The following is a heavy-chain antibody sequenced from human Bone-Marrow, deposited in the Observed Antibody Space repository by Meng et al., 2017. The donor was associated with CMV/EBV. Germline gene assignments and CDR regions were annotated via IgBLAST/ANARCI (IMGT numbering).Heavy chain of an antibody. V-gene: IGHV1-2*02. D-gene: IGHD3-9*01. Sequence: ASVKVSCKASGYSFTDHYFHWVRQAPGQGLEWMGWIYPNSGGTHYAQKFHGRLTVTTDTSISTGYMELSSLGSDDTAVYYCARDNDWGPAYWGQGTRVTGSS. CDR1: GYSFTDHY. J-gene: IGHJ4*02. CDR2: IYPNSGGT. CDR3: ARDNDWGPAY.